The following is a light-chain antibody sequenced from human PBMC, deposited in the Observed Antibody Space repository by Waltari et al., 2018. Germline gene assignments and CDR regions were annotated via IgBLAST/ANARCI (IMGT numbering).Light chain of an antibody. V-gene: IGKV1-NL1*01. CDR2: AAS. CDR1: QGIRNS. CDR3: QQYYSTLRT. J-gene: IGKJ1*01. Sequence: DIQMTQSPSSLSASVGDKVTISCRASQGIRNSLAWYQQKPGKAPKLLLYAASRLESGVPSRFSGSGSGTDYILPISSLQPEDFATYYCQQYYSTLRTFGQGTQVEI.